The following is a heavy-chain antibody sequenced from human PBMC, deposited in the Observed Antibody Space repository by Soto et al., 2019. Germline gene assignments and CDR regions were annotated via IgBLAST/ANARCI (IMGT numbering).Heavy chain of an antibody. Sequence: EVQLLDSGGGLVQPGGSLRLSCAASGFTFIDYAMSWVRPAPGKGLEWVATISTDGDSTFSADSVKGRFTISRDNSTSTLYIHTMSLKDEDTAFYFCAKGGTSGGILDSWGRATGVTVSS. CDR3: AKGGTSGGILDS. D-gene: IGHD3-16*01. V-gene: IGHV3-23*01. CDR1: GFTFIDYA. CDR2: ISTDGDST. J-gene: IGHJ4*02.